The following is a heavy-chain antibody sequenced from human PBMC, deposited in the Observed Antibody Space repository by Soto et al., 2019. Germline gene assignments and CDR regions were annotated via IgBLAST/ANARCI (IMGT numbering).Heavy chain of an antibody. CDR2: ISAYNGDT. CDR1: GYTFTNYG. V-gene: IGHV1-18*04. Sequence: ASVKVSCKASGYTFTNYGINWVRQAPGQGLQWMGWISAYNGDTNYVRRFQGRVLMTTDKSTNTAYMELRSLRSDDTAVYYCARGVAEDFWKSYSPHYYYGLDVWGQGTTVTVSS. CDR3: ARGVAEDFWKSYSPHYYYGLDV. D-gene: IGHD3-3*01. J-gene: IGHJ6*02.